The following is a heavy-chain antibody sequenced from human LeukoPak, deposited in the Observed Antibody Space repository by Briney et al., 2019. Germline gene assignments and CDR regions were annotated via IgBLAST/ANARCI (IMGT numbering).Heavy chain of an antibody. V-gene: IGHV1-46*01. CDR3: AKKWGYSSLPTGDFDY. J-gene: IGHJ4*02. CDR1: GYTFTSYY. D-gene: IGHD5-18*01. Sequence: GASVKVSCKASGYTFTSYYMHWVRQAPGQGLEWMGIINPSGGSTSYAQKFQGRVTMTRDTSTSTVYMELNSLRAEDTAVYYCAKKWGYSSLPTGDFDYWGQGTLVTVSS. CDR2: INPSGGST.